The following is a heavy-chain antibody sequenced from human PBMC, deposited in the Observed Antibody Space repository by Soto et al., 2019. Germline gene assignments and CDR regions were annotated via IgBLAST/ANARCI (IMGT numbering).Heavy chain of an antibody. Sequence: SETLSLTCTLSAYSIGSAYYWGWIRQPPGKGLEWVGNVYHSGGTYYNPSLKSRVTISMDTSKNQFSLNLTSVTAADTAVYYCTKERGPLLWRIDSWGQGTLVTVSS. V-gene: IGHV4-38-2*02. CDR3: TKERGPLLWRIDS. D-gene: IGHD3-10*01. CDR2: VYHSGGT. CDR1: AYSIGSAYY. J-gene: IGHJ4*02.